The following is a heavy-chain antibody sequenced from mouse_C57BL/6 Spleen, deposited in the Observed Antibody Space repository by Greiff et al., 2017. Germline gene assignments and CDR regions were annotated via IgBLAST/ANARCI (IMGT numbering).Heavy chain of an antibody. J-gene: IGHJ2*01. V-gene: IGHV14-4*01. Sequence: EVKLQQSGAELVRPGASVKLSCTASGFNIKDDYMHWVKQRPEQGLEWIGWIDPENGDTEYASKFQGKATITADTSSNTAYLQLSSLTSEDTAVYYCTVYGSSYVAFDYWGQGTTLTVSS. CDR1: GFNIKDDY. D-gene: IGHD1-1*01. CDR2: IDPENGDT. CDR3: TVYGSSYVAFDY.